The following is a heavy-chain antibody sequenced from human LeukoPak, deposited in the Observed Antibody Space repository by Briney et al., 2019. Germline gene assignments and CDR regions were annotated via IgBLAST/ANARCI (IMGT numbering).Heavy chain of an antibody. CDR2: IYTSGST. V-gene: IGHV4-4*07. J-gene: IGHJ4*02. D-gene: IGHD2-15*01. Sequence: PSETLSLTCTVSGGSISSYYWSWIRQPAGKGLEWIGRIYTSGSTNYNPSLKSRVTMSVDTSKSQFSLKLSSVTAADTAVYYCARENYCSGGSCYGYFDYWGQGTLVTVSS. CDR3: ARENYCSGGSCYGYFDY. CDR1: GGSISSYY.